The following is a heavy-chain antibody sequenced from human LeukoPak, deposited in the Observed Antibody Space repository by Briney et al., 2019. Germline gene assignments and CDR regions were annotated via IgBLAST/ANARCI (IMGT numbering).Heavy chain of an antibody. D-gene: IGHD4-11*01. Sequence: PSETLSLTCTVSGGSISSGGYYWSWIRQHPGKGLEWIGYIYYSGSTYYNPSLKSRVTISVDTSKNQFSLELSSVAAADTAVYFCARKDSNYGGFDYWGQGTLVTVSS. CDR3: ARKDSNYGGFDY. CDR1: GGSISSGGYY. CDR2: IYYSGST. V-gene: IGHV4-31*03. J-gene: IGHJ4*02.